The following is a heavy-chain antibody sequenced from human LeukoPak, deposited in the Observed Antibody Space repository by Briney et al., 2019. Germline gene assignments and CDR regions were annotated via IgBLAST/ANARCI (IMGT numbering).Heavy chain of an antibody. CDR2: INHSGST. Sequence: SETLSLTCAVYGGSFSGYYWSWIRQPPGKGLEWIGEINHSGSTNYNPSLKSRVTISVDTSKNQFSLKLSSVTAADTAVYYCASQGYSGIFDYWGQGTLVTVSS. D-gene: IGHD1-26*01. CDR3: ASQGYSGIFDY. J-gene: IGHJ4*02. CDR1: GGSFSGYY. V-gene: IGHV4-34*01.